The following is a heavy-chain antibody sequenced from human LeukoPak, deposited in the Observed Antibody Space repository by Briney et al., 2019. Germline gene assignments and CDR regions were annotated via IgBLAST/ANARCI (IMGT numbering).Heavy chain of an antibody. V-gene: IGHV4-4*07. D-gene: IGHD4-17*01. J-gene: IGHJ4*02. Sequence: SETLSLTCTVSGGSFSIYYWSWIRQPAGQGLEWIGHIYTSGSTNYNPSLKSRVTMSVDTSKNQFSLHLRSVTAADTAVYYCARGPTTVTRAFDYWGQGTLVTVSS. CDR3: ARGPTTVTRAFDY. CDR1: GGSFSIYY. CDR2: IYTSGST.